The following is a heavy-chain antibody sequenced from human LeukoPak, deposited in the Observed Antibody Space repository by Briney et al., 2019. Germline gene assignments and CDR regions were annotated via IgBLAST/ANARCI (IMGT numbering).Heavy chain of an antibody. J-gene: IGHJ4*02. V-gene: IGHV4-34*01. CDR3: ARGSSWSEYYFDY. D-gene: IGHD6-13*01. CDR1: GGSFSGYY. Sequence: SETLSLTCAVYGGSFSGYYWSWIRQPPGKGLEWIGEINHSGSTNYNPSLKSRVTISVDTSKNQFSLKLSSVTAADTAVYYCARGSSWSEYYFDYWGQGALVTVSS. CDR2: INHSGST.